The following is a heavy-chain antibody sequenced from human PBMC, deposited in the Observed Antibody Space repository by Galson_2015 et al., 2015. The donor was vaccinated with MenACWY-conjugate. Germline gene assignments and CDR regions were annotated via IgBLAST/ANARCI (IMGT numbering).Heavy chain of an antibody. CDR2: IFPIFSTA. V-gene: IGHV1-69*01. CDR3: AREDGIAVAAFDD. Sequence: SCAASGGTFSSYAIRWVRQAPGQGLEWMGGIFPIFSTANYAQKLQGRVTISADESTSTVYLELSSLRSEDTAVYYCAREDGIAVAAFDDWGQGTLVTVSS. CDR1: GGTFSSYA. D-gene: IGHD6-19*01. J-gene: IGHJ4*02.